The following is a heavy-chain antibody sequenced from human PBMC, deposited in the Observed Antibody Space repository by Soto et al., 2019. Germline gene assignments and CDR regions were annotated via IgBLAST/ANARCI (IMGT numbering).Heavy chain of an antibody. CDR3: ARHGRTDYGRLLWFGGLDY. CDR1: GYSFTSYW. CDR2: IYPGDSDT. V-gene: IGHV5-51*01. J-gene: IGHJ4*02. D-gene: IGHD3-10*01. Sequence: EVQLVQSGAEVKKPGESLKISCKGSGYSFTSYWIGWVRQMPGKGLEWMGIIYPGDSDTRYSPSFQGQVTISADKSISTAYLQWSSLKASDTAMYYCARHGRTDYGRLLWFGGLDYWGQGTLVTVSS.